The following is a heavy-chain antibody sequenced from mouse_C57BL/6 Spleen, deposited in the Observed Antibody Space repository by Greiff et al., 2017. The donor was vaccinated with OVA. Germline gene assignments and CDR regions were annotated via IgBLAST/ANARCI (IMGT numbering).Heavy chain of an antibody. CDR2: IYPGDGDT. D-gene: IGHD2-3*01. Sequence: LVESGPELVKPGASVKISCKASGYAFSSSWMNWVKQRPGKGLEWIGRIYPGDGDTNYNGKFKGKATLTAEKSSSTAYMQLSSLTSEDSAVYFCARDGGYHAMDYWGQGTSVTVSS. V-gene: IGHV1-82*01. CDR1: GYAFSSSW. CDR3: ARDGGYHAMDY. J-gene: IGHJ4*01.